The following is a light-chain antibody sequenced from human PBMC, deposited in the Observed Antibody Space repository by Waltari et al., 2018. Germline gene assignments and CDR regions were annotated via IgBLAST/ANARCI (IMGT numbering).Light chain of an antibody. Sequence: QSALTQPASVSGSPGQSITISCTGTSSDVVGYNYVSWYQQHPGKAPKLMIYEVSNRPSGVSTRFSGSKSGTTASLTISGLQAEDEADYYCSSYTSSSTVVFGGGTKLTVL. V-gene: IGLV2-14*01. J-gene: IGLJ2*01. CDR3: SSYTSSSTVV. CDR1: SSDVVGYNY. CDR2: EVS.